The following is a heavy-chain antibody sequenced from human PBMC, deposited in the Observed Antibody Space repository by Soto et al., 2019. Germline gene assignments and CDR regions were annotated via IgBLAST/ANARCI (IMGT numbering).Heavy chain of an antibody. CDR3: ARGRGVAAAGY. Sequence: SETLSLTCAVSGGSISSSNWWSWVRQPPGKGLEWIGEIYHSGSTNYNPSLKRRVTISVDKSKNQFSLKLSSVTAADTAVYYCARGRGVAAAGYWGQGTLVTVSS. V-gene: IGHV4-4*02. CDR2: IYHSGST. J-gene: IGHJ4*02. D-gene: IGHD6-13*01. CDR1: GGSISSSNW.